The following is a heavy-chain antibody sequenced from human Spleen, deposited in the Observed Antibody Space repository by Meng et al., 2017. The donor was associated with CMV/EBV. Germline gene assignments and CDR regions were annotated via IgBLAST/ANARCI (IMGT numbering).Heavy chain of an antibody. CDR1: GYIFTDYY. J-gene: IGHJ4*02. V-gene: IGHV1-2*02. CDR3: ATDYSRTTSGDH. Sequence: ASVKVSCKASGYIFTDYYIHWVRQAPGQGLDLMGCINPKSGAADYAQKFQGRVTMTRDTSITTAYMEVSSLISDDTAVYYCATDYSRTTSGDHWGQGTLVTVSS. CDR2: INPKSGAA. D-gene: IGHD2-2*01.